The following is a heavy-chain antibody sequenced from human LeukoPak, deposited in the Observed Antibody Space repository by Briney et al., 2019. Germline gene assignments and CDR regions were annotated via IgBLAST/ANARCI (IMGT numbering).Heavy chain of an antibody. D-gene: IGHD3-16*01. V-gene: IGHV4-59*08. J-gene: IGHJ4*02. CDR1: GGSISSYY. CDR2: IYYSGST. Sequence: PLETLSLTCTVSGGSISSYYWSWIRQPPGKGLEWIGYIYYSGSTNYNPSLKSRVTISVDTSKNQFSLKLSSVTAADTAVYYCARHEGILSLLYYFDYWGQGTLVTVSS. CDR3: ARHEGILSLLYYFDY.